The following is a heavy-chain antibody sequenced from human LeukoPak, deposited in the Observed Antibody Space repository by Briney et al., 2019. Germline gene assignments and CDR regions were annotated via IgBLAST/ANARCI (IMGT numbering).Heavy chain of an antibody. V-gene: IGHV4-38-2*02. CDR1: GYSISSGYY. J-gene: IGHJ4*02. CDR2: IYYSGST. Sequence: PSETLSLTCTVSGYSISSGYYWGWIRQPPGKGLEWIGYIYYSGSTYYNPSLKSRVTISVDTSKNQFSLKLSSVTAADTAVYYCARVIRFGVHDYWGQGALVTVSS. D-gene: IGHD3-10*01. CDR3: ARVIRFGVHDY.